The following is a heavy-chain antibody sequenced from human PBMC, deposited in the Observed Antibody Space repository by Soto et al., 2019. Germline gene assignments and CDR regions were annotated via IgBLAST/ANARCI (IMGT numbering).Heavy chain of an antibody. CDR1: GGTFSSYA. J-gene: IGHJ4*02. CDR2: IIPIFGTA. D-gene: IGHD2-2*01. Sequence: SVKVSCKASGGTFSSYAISWVRQAPGQGLEWMGGIIPIFGTANYAQKFQGRVTITADESTSTAYMELSSLRSEDTAVYYCARGPTNIVVVPAATRGVFDYWGQGTLVTVSS. V-gene: IGHV1-69*13. CDR3: ARGPTNIVVVPAATRGVFDY.